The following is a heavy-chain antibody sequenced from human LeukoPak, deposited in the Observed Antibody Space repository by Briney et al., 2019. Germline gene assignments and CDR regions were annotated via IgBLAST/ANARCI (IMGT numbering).Heavy chain of an antibody. CDR2: ISSSSSTI. D-gene: IGHD3-9*01. V-gene: IGHV3-48*01. CDR1: GFTFSSYS. J-gene: IGHJ4*02. Sequence: GGSLRLSCAASGFTFSSYSMNWVRQAPGKGLEWVSYISSSSSTIYYADSVKGRFTISRDNAKNSLYLQMSSLRAEDTAVYYCAARGYDILTGYYNPDYWGQGTLVTVSS. CDR3: AARGYDILTGYYNPDY.